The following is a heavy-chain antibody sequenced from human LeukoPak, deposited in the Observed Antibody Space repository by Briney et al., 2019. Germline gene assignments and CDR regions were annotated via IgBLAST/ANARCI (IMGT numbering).Heavy chain of an antibody. CDR3: ATPLDYYDSSGYHQGGD. D-gene: IGHD3-22*01. J-gene: IGHJ4*02. CDR2: IKEDGSKK. CDR1: GFTFSGCW. V-gene: IGHV3-7*03. Sequence: GGSLRLSCAASGFTFSGCWMTWVRQAPGKGLEWVANIKEDGSKKNYVDSVKGRFTIFRDNAKNSLYLQMNSLRAEDTAVYYCATPLDYYDSSGYHQGGDWGQGTLVTVSS.